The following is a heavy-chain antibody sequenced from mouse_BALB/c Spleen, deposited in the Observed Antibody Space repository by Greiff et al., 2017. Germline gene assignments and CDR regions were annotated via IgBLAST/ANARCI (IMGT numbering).Heavy chain of an antibody. CDR2: ISSGSSTI. D-gene: IGHD1-1*01. Sequence: EVKLMESGGGLVQPGGSRKLSCAASGFTFSSFGMHWVRQAPEKGLEWVAYISSGSSTIYYADTVKGRFTISRDNPKNTLFLQMTSLRSEDTAMYYCARHHGSSGCWYFDVWGAGTTVTVSS. CDR3: ARHHGSSGCWYFDV. CDR1: GFTFSSFG. J-gene: IGHJ1*01. V-gene: IGHV5-17*02.